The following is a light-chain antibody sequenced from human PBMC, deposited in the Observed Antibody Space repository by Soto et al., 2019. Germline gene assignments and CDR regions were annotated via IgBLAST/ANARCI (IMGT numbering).Light chain of an antibody. CDR1: NIGSKD. CDR2: SNT. Sequence: SYELAQPPSVSVAPGETARISCGGNNIGSKDVHWYQQKPGQAPVLVIYSNTDLPPVIPERFSGSNSANMATLTISRVEAGDEADYYCQVWDSGSAHVLFGGGTKLTVL. CDR3: QVWDSGSAHVL. J-gene: IGLJ2*01. V-gene: IGLV3-21*01.